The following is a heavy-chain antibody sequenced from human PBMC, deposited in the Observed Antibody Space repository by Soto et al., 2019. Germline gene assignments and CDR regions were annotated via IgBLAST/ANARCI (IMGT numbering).Heavy chain of an antibody. J-gene: IGHJ4*02. V-gene: IGHV4-31*03. Sequence: LSLPRSLAGGSISCGGYYCSGIRSHQGKGREWIGYIDYSGRTYYIPSLKCRVTRSVDTSKNQCSLMLSSVTAADTDVYYCARDRGRNWSGSSRYVVDYWGPGTLGSVSS. CDR3: ARDRGRNWSGSSRYVVDY. D-gene: IGHD2-15*01. CDR1: GGSISCGGYY. CDR2: IDYSGRT.